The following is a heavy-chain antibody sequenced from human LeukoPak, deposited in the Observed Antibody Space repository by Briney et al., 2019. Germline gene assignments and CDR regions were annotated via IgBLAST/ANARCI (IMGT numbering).Heavy chain of an antibody. V-gene: IGHV3-48*01. CDR1: GFTFSSYS. Sequence: QPGGSLRLSCAASGFTFSSYSMNWVRQAPGKGLEWVSYISSGSSTIYYADSVKGRFTISRDNAKNSLYLQMNSLGAEDTAVYYCARVPPSCNWNYEAGPCGDWYFDLWGRGTLVTVSS. J-gene: IGHJ2*01. CDR3: ARVPPSCNWNYEAGPCGDWYFDL. D-gene: IGHD1-7*01. CDR2: ISSGSSTI.